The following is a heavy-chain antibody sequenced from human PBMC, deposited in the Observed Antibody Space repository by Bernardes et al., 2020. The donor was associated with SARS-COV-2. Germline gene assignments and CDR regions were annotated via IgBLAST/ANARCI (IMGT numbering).Heavy chain of an antibody. CDR2: IFYSGIT. CDR3: ARQGATDYYYHGMDV. J-gene: IGHJ6*02. CDR1: GGSVSSASDY. Sequence: AEPLSLTCTVSGGSVSSASDYWSWLRQPPGKGLHWIGYIFYSGITTYNPSLKSRVTISVDTSKNQFSLKLDSVTATDTAVYYWARQGATDYYYHGMDVWGQGTTVTVSS. V-gene: IGHV4-61*01.